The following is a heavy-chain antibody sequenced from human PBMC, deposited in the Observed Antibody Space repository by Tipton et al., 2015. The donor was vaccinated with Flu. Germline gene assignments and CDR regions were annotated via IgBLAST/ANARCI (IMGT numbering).Heavy chain of an antibody. CDR2: IYYSGST. CDR3: ARDQGFGGGLAYDY. J-gene: IGHJ4*02. V-gene: IGHV4-31*03. D-gene: IGHD3-10*01. CDR1: GGSISSGGAY. Sequence: TLSLTCTVSGGSISSGGAYWSWIRQHPGEGLEWIASIYYSGSTYYNPSLERRVSISVDTSKSQFSLTLNSVTAADTAVYYCARDQGFGGGLAYDYWGQGTLVTVSS.